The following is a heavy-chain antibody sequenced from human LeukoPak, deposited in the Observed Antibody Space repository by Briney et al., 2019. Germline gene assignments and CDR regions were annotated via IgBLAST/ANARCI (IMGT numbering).Heavy chain of an antibody. Sequence: KTSETLSLTCTVSGGSISSYYWSWIRQPPGKGLEWIGYIYYSGSTNYNPSLKSRVTISVDTSKNQLSLKLSSVTAADTAVYYCVREDLEDTFYYYMDVWGKGTTVTVSS. CDR3: VREDLEDTFYYYMDV. CDR2: IYYSGST. V-gene: IGHV4-59*12. CDR1: GGSISSYY. D-gene: IGHD2-15*01. J-gene: IGHJ6*03.